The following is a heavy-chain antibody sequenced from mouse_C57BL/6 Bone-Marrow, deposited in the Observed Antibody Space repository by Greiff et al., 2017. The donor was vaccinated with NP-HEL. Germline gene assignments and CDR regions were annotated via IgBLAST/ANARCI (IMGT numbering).Heavy chain of an antibody. CDR1: GYTFTDHT. V-gene: IGHV1-78*01. J-gene: IGHJ4*01. CDR3: ARCHDGYSYYYAMDY. Sequence: QVQLQQSDAELVKPGASVKISCKVSGYTFTDHTIHWMKQRPEQGLEWIGYIYPRDGSTKYNEKFKGKATLTADKSSSTAYMQLNSLTSEDSAVYFCARCHDGYSYYYAMDYWGQGTSVTVSS. D-gene: IGHD2-3*01. CDR2: IYPRDGST.